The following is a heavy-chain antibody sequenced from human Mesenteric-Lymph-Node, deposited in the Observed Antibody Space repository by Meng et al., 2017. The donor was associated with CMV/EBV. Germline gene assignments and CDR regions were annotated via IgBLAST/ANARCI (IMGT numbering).Heavy chain of an antibody. V-gene: IGHV1-69*05. D-gene: IGHD3-22*01. J-gene: IGHJ4*02. CDR1: GTFSSYA. CDR3: ARGDDSSGYYSFGIDY. Sequence: GTFSSYAISWVRQAPGQGLEWMGVIIPIFGTANYAQKFQGRVTITTDESTSTAYMELSSLRSEDTAVYYCARGDDSSGYYSFGIDYWGQGTLVTVSS. CDR2: IIPIFGTA.